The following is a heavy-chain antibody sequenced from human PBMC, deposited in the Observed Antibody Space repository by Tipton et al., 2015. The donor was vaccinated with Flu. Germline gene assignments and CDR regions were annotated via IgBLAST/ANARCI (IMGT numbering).Heavy chain of an antibody. D-gene: IGHD1-1*01. CDR2: INQDGSEK. CDR1: SFTFSDNW. V-gene: IGHV3-7*01. CDR3: ARDLTKNDAMYV. J-gene: IGHJ6*02. Sequence: SLRLSCTVSSFTFSDNWMDWVRQAPGKGLEWVANINQDGSEKHYAESVKGRFTISRDNAKNSLYLQMNSLRAEDTAVYYCARDLTKNDAMYVWGQGTTVTVSS.